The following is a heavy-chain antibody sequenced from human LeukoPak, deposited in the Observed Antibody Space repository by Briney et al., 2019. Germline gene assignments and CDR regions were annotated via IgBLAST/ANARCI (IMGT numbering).Heavy chain of an antibody. CDR1: GFTFGDYA. D-gene: IGHD3-9*01. CDR3: TRGAVLRYFDWLLSTPYYFDY. Sequence: GGSLRLSCTASGFTFGDYAMSWFRQAPGEGLEWVGFIRSKAYGGTTEYAASVKGRFTISRDDSKSIAYLQMNSLKTEDTAVYYCTRGAVLRYFDWLLSTPYYFDYWGQGTLVTVSS. J-gene: IGHJ4*02. V-gene: IGHV3-49*03. CDR2: IRSKAYGGTT.